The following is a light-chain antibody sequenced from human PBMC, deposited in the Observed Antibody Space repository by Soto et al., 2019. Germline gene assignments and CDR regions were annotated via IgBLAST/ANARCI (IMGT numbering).Light chain of an antibody. CDR2: AAS. J-gene: IGKJ1*01. V-gene: IGKV1-39*01. CDR1: QSISNY. Sequence: DIQMTQSPSSLSASVGDRVTITCRASQSISNYLNWYQQKPGKAPKLLMYAASSLQSGVPSRFSGSGSGTDFTLTISRLQHEDFATYYFQQSYSTPRTFGQGTKVEIK. CDR3: QQSYSTPRT.